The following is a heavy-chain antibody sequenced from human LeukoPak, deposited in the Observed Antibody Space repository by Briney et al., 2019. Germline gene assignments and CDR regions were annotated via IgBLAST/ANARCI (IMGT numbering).Heavy chain of an antibody. D-gene: IGHD5-24*01. Sequence: SVKVSCKASGGTFSSYAISWVRQAPGQGLEWMGGIIPIFGTANYAQKFQGRVTITADESTSTAYMELSSLRSEDTAVHYCARGGDGYNYPYYYSGVRYWGQGTLVTVSS. CDR2: IIPIFGTA. CDR1: GGTFSSYA. V-gene: IGHV1-69*13. CDR3: ARGGDGYNYPYYYSGVRY. J-gene: IGHJ4*02.